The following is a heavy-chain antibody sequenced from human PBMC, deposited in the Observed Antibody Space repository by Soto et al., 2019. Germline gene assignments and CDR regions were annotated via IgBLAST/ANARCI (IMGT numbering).Heavy chain of an antibody. J-gene: IGHJ4*02. V-gene: IGHV1-69*06. CDR3: ASERSAQYFDF. Sequence: QVQLVQSGTVVQRRGSSVKVSCQASGGTFSSHGMAWVRQAPGQGLEWMGGIIPTFGTPTYAPKFQGRVTITADKSNNTAYMELSSLRSEDTGVYYCASERSAQYFDFWGQGTLITVSS. D-gene: IGHD1-26*01. CDR2: IIPTFGTP. CDR1: GGTFSSHG.